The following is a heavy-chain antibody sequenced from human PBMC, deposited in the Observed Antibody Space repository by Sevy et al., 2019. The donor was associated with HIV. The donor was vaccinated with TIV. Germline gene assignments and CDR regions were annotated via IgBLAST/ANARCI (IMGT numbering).Heavy chain of an antibody. D-gene: IGHD3-22*01. CDR2: ISGSGGST. Sequence: GGSLRLSCAASGFTFSSYAMSWVRQAPGKGLEWVSAISGSGGSTYYADSVKGRFTISRDNSKNTLHLQMNSLRAEDTAVYYCAQHPEVVVVITTNFGFDYWGQGTLVTVSS. J-gene: IGHJ4*02. CDR1: GFTFSSYA. V-gene: IGHV3-23*01. CDR3: AQHPEVVVVITTNFGFDY.